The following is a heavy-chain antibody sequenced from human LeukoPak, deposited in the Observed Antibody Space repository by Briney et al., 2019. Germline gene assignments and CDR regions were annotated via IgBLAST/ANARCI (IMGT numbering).Heavy chain of an antibody. D-gene: IGHD3-22*01. CDR3: AREGHYDSSRFDP. J-gene: IGHJ5*02. CDR1: GITFSSYV. CDR2: ISGSGGST. V-gene: IGHV3-23*01. Sequence: GGSLRLSCAASGITFSSYVMSWVRQAPGKGLEWVSAISGSGGSTYYADSVKGRFTISRDNSKNTLYLQTNSLRAEDTALYYCAREGHYDSSRFDPWGQGTLVTVSS.